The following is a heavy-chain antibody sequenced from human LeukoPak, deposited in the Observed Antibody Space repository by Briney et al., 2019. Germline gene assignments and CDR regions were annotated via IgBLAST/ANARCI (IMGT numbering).Heavy chain of an antibody. CDR1: GYTFTSYD. Sequence: ASVKVSCKASGYTFTSYDINWVRQAPGQGLEWMGWINPNNDDTNYAQKFQGRVTMTRDTSISTAYMELTRLTSDDTAVYYCARRGSGYGYDYWGQGTLVTVSS. CDR3: ARRGSGYGYDY. CDR2: INPNNDDT. V-gene: IGHV1-2*02. D-gene: IGHD5-18*01. J-gene: IGHJ4*02.